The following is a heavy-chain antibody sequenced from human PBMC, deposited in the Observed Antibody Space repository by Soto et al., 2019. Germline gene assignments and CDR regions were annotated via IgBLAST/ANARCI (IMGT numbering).Heavy chain of an antibody. CDR3: AIMGGYVNWFDP. V-gene: IGHV1-45*02. CDR1: GYTFTYCS. CDR2: ITLYNGNI. D-gene: IGHD2-15*01. J-gene: IGHJ5*02. Sequence: GASVKVSCKASGYTFTYCSLHWLQQAPGQGLERMRWITLYNGNINYAKKFQSRVTITRDMSLRTAYIELSSLRSEDSAVYYWAIMGGYVNWFDPWGQGTLVTVYS.